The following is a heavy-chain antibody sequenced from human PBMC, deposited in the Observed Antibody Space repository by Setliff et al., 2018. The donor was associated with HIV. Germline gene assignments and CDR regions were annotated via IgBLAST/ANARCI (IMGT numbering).Heavy chain of an antibody. CDR3: AKDGDYRSGDYDAFDI. V-gene: IGHV3-30*02. J-gene: IGHJ3*02. CDR2: I. CDR1: GFTFTAHG. D-gene: IGHD6-25*01. Sequence: GGSLRLSCAASGFTFTAHGMHWVRQAPDKGLEWVAFINYVDSVKGRFTISRDNSKNTLYLQMNSLRAEDTAVYYCAKDGDYRSGDYDAFDIWGQGTMVTVS.